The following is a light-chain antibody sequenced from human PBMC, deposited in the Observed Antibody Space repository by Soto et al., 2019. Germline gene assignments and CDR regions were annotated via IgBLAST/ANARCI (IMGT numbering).Light chain of an antibody. J-gene: IGKJ1*01. Sequence: DIQMTQSPSSLSASVGDRVTITCRASQSISNYLNWYQQKPGKAPKLLMYAVSSLQSGVQSRFSGSGSGTDFTLTISSLQPEDFATYYCQQSYSTPRTFGQGTKVEIK. CDR1: QSISNY. CDR2: AVS. CDR3: QQSYSTPRT. V-gene: IGKV1-39*01.